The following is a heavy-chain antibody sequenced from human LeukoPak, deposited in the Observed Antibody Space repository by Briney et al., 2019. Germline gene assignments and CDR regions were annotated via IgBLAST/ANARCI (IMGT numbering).Heavy chain of an antibody. Sequence: GGSLRLSCAASGFTFSTYSMNWVRQAPGRGLAWVSYISASSATIYYADSVKGRFTISRDNAKNSLYLQMNSLRAEDTAVYYCARESFTLFGVIITWGQGTLVTVSS. J-gene: IGHJ5*02. CDR2: ISASSATI. CDR1: GFTFSTYS. V-gene: IGHV3-48*04. CDR3: ARESFTLFGVIIT. D-gene: IGHD3-3*01.